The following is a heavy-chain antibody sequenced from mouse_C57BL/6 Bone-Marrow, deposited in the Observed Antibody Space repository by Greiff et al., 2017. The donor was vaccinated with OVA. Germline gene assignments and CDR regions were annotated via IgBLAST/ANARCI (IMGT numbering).Heavy chain of an antibody. CDR3: ARTYYGSSY. Sequence: QVQLQQSGPELVKPGASVKISCKASGYAFSSSWMNWVKQRPGRGLEWIGRIYPGDGDTNSNGKFKGKATLTADESSNTAYMQLSSLTSEDSAVYFCARTYYGSSYWGQGPTRTVPS. D-gene: IGHD1-1*01. CDR1: GYAFSSSW. V-gene: IGHV1-82*01. CDR2: IYPGDGDT. J-gene: IGHJ2*01.